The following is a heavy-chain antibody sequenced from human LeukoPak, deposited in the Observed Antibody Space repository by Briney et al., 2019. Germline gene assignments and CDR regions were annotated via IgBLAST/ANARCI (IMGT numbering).Heavy chain of an antibody. J-gene: IGHJ4*02. V-gene: IGHV4-59*01. D-gene: IGHD2-15*01. CDR2: IYYSGST. Sequence: SEPLSLTCTVSGGSISSYYWSWIRQPPGKGLEWIGYIYYSGSTNYNPSLKSRVTISVDTSKNQFSLKLSSVTAADTAVYYCARDSGGDTGAATLGYWGQGTLVTVSS. CDR1: GGSISSYY. CDR3: ARDSGGDTGAATLGY.